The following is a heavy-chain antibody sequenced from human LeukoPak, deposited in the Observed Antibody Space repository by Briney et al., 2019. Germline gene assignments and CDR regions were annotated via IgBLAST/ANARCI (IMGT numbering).Heavy chain of an antibody. CDR3: ARGGGGRYLVY. D-gene: IGHD1-26*01. J-gene: IGHJ4*02. CDR1: RHTPNNYW. Sequence: RGSPGLSCEASRHTPNNYWESWVRPAPGEGLEVVANKNQDGSEKYYVVSVRGRFTISRDHAKNSVYLEMSSLRAEDTAVYYWARGGGGRYLVYWGQGTLVTVSS. CDR2: KNQDGSEK. V-gene: IGHV3-7*05.